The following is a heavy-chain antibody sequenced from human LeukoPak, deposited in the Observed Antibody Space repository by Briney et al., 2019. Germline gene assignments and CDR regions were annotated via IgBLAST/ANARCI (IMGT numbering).Heavy chain of an antibody. CDR1: GFTFSSYS. D-gene: IGHD5-18*01. J-gene: IGHJ4*02. V-gene: IGHV3-21*01. CDR3: ARESTAMARGCFDY. CDR2: ISSSSSYI. Sequence: GGSLTLSCAASGFTFSSYSMNWVRQAPGKGLEWVSSISSSSSYIYYADSVKGRFTISRDNAKNSLYLQMNSLRAEDTAVYYCARESTAMARGCFDYWGQGTLVTVSS.